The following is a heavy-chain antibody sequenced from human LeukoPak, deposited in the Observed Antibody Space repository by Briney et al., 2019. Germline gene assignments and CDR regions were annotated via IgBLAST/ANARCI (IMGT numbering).Heavy chain of an antibody. CDR2: IYSGGST. J-gene: IGHJ4*02. CDR1: GFTVSSNY. V-gene: IGHV3-53*01. CDR3: ARAGRYPGVLY. Sequence: GGSLRRSCAPSGFTVSSNYMSWVRQAPGKGLEWVSVIYSGGSTYYADSVKGRFTISRDNSKNTLYLQMNSLRAEDTAVYYCARAGRYPGVLYWGQGTLVTVS. D-gene: IGHD3-16*02.